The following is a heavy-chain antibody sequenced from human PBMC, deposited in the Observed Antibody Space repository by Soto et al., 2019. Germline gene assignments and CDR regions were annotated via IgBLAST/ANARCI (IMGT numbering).Heavy chain of an antibody. CDR1: GFSLTTVGVG. CDR2: IYWDDDK. Sequence: QITLRESGPALVKPTQTLTLTCTFSGFSLTTVGVGVASIRPPPGTALEGLAPIYWDDDKIYSPSHKSTLTATKDPSKTHVVFTMPNLAPTDTATYNRAHRHVSPAYFAFWGPGPLVTVSS. CDR3: AHRHVSPAYFAF. J-gene: IGHJ4*02. V-gene: IGHV2-5*02.